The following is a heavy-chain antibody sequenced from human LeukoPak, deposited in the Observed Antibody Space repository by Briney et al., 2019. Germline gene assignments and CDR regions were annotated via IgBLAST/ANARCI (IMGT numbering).Heavy chain of an antibody. Sequence: GGSLRLSCAASGFTFSSYSMNWVRQAPGKGLEWVSSISSSSSYIYYADSVKGRFTISRDNAKNSLYLQMNSLRAEDTAVYYCARDRGITIFGVAVPDAFDIWGQGTMVTVSS. D-gene: IGHD3-3*01. CDR3: ARDRGITIFGVAVPDAFDI. V-gene: IGHV3-21*01. J-gene: IGHJ3*02. CDR1: GFTFSSYS. CDR2: ISSSSSYI.